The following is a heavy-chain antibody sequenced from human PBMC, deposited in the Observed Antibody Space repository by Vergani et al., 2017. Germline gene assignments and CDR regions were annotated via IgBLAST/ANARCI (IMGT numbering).Heavy chain of an antibody. D-gene: IGHD5-12*01. Sequence: EVQLLESGGDLVQPGGSLRLSCAASGFTFNHYAMNWVRQAPGKGLEWVSGISGSGGSTYYAGSVKGRFTISRDSSKNTLYLQMNSLSAGDTAVYYCAKETPRNSCYDYLYYYHAMDVWGQGTTVTVSS. J-gene: IGHJ6*02. V-gene: IGHV3-23*01. CDR1: GFTFNHYA. CDR3: AKETPRNSCYDYLYYYHAMDV. CDR2: ISGSGGST.